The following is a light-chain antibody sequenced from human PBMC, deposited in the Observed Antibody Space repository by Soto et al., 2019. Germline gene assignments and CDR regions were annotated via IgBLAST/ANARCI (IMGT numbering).Light chain of an antibody. V-gene: IGKV4-1*01. Sequence: DIVMTQSPDSLAVSLGERATINCKSSQSVLYSSNNKNYLAWYQQKPGQPPKPLIYWASTREFGVPDRFSGSGSGTDFTLTISSLQAEDVAVYYCQQYYSTPHTFGQGTKLEIK. J-gene: IGKJ2*01. CDR1: QSVLYSSNNKNY. CDR2: WAS. CDR3: QQYYSTPHT.